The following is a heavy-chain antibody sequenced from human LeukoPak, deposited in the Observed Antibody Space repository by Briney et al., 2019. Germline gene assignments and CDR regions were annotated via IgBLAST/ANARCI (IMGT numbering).Heavy chain of an antibody. CDR1: GFTFTTYD. J-gene: IGHJ4*02. CDR3: AKPSGSGFDY. CDR2: IRYDGSNK. Sequence: GGSLRLSCGASGFTFTTYDMHWVRQAPGKGLEWVSFIRYDGSNKCYVDSVKGRFTISRDNSKNTVFLQMNSLRAEDTAVYYCAKPSGSGFDYWGQGTLVTVSS. D-gene: IGHD1-26*01. V-gene: IGHV3-30*02.